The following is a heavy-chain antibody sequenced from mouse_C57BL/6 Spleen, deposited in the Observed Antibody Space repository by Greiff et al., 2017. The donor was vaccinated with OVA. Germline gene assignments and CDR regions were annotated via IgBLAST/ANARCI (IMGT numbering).Heavy chain of an antibody. CDR3: ASDALDSSGFWDD. D-gene: IGHD3-2*02. CDR1: GFTFSDFY. J-gene: IGHJ2*01. Sequence: EVKLMESGGGLVQSGRSLRLSCATSGFTFSDFYMEWVRQAPGKGLEWIAASRNKANDYTTEYSASVKGRFIVSRDTSQSILYLKMNALRAGDTANDYGASDALDSSGFWDDWGQGTTLTVSS. V-gene: IGHV7-1*01. CDR2: SRNKANDYTT.